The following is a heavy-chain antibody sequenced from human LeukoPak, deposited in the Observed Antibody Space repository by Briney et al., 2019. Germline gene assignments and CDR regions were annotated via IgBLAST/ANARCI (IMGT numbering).Heavy chain of an antibody. D-gene: IGHD3-10*01. CDR2: INHSGST. J-gene: IGHJ4*02. CDR3: ARGKVWYGELEDAYYFDS. Sequence: SETLSLTCAVYGGSFSGYYWSWIRQPPGKGLEWIGEINHSGSTNYNPSLKSRVTISLHTSKNQFSLKLSSVTAADTAVYYCARGKVWYGELEDAYYFDSWGQGTLVTVSS. V-gene: IGHV4-34*01. CDR1: GGSFSGYY.